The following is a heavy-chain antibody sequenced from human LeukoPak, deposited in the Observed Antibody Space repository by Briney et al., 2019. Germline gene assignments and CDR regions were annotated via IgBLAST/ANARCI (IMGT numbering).Heavy chain of an antibody. J-gene: IGHJ4*02. CDR2: ITGSGGST. V-gene: IGHV3-23*01. D-gene: IGHD6-19*01. CDR1: GFTFSSYA. CDR3: AKDRLGSGWYPYYFDY. Sequence: GGSLRLSCAASGFTFSSYAMSWVRQAPGRGLEWVSAITGSGGSTYDADSVKGRFTISRENSKNTLYLQMNSLRAEDTAVYYCAKDRLGSGWYPYYFDYWGQGTLVTVSS.